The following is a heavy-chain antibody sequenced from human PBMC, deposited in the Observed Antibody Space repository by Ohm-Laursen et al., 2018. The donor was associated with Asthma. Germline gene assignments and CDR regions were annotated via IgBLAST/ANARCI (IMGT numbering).Heavy chain of an antibody. CDR1: GGSFSGYY. D-gene: IGHD2-21*01. CDR2: INHSGNT. Sequence: SETLSLTCAVYGGSFSGYYWSWIRQPPGKGLEWIGEINHSGNTNYNAALKSRITMSVDTSKSQFSLRLSSVTAADTAAYYCARVRTHIVVVIASYRAGVLDVWGQGTMVIVSS. J-gene: IGHJ3*01. V-gene: IGHV4-34*01. CDR3: ARVRTHIVVVIASYRAGVLDV.